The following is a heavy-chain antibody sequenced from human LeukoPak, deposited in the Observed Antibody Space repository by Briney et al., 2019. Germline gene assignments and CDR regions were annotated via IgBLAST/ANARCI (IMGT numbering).Heavy chain of an antibody. CDR3: ARFDWNYEGDI. CDR1: AGSLSTYW. D-gene: IGHD1-7*01. CDR2: IHYTGGT. J-gene: IGHJ3*02. Sequence: SETLSLTCSVSAGSLSTYWWSWIRQPPGKGLEWIGFIHYTGGTLYNPSLKSRVTLSVDVSKSQFSLSLTSATTADTAVYYCARFDWNYEGDIWGQGTMVTVSS. V-gene: IGHV4-59*01.